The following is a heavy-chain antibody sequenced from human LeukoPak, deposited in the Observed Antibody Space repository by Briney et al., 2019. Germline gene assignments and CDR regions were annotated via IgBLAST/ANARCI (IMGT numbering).Heavy chain of an antibody. Sequence: PGGSLRLSCAASGFIFSNYAMSWVRQAPGKGLEWVSTFDYSGAYTYYADSVKGRFTISRDNSKNTLYMQMNSLRAEDTAIYYCAKVPYSDYGSGRPPFMDVWGQGTTVAVS. J-gene: IGHJ6*02. D-gene: IGHD3-10*01. CDR1: GFIFSNYA. CDR2: FDYSGAYT. CDR3: AKVPYSDYGSGRPPFMDV. V-gene: IGHV3-23*01.